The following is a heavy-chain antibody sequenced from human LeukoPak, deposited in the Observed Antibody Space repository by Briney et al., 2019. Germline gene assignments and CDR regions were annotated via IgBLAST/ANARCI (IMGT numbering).Heavy chain of an antibody. Sequence: SETLSLTCAVSGYSISSGYHWGWIRQPPGKGLEWIGSISHSGSTYYNPSLTSRVTISVDTSKNQFSLKLSSVTAADTAVYYCARQGDCSSTSCLYGWFDPWGQGTLVTVSS. V-gene: IGHV4-38-2*01. CDR1: GYSISSGYH. CDR3: ARQGDCSSTSCLYGWFDP. CDR2: ISHSGST. J-gene: IGHJ5*02. D-gene: IGHD2-2*01.